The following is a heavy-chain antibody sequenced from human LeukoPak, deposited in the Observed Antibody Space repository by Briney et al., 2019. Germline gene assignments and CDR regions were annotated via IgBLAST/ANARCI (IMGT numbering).Heavy chain of an antibody. V-gene: IGHV7-4-1*02. Sequence: ASVKVSCKASGYTFTSYAMNWVRQAPGQGLEWMGWINTNTGNPTYAQGFTGRFVFSLDTSVSTAYLQISSLKAEDTAVYYCARRHYGSGSYYNVDYWGQGTLVTVSS. CDR1: GYTFTSYA. CDR2: INTNTGNP. J-gene: IGHJ4*02. D-gene: IGHD3-10*01. CDR3: ARRHYGSGSYYNVDY.